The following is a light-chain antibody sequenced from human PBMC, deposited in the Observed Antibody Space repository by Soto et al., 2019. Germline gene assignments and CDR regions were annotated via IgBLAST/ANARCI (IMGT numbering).Light chain of an antibody. CDR2: VNR. V-gene: IGLV1-40*01. CDR3: QAYDYSLTASV. CDR1: TSNLGAGYD. Sequence: QPVLTQPPPVSGAPGQRFTLSCTGNTSNLGAGYDVHWYQQLQGAAPKLVIFVNRNGPSGVPGRFSGSKSGTSASLAITGLQAEDEADYYWQAYDYSLTASVFGGGTQLTVL. J-gene: IGLJ3*02.